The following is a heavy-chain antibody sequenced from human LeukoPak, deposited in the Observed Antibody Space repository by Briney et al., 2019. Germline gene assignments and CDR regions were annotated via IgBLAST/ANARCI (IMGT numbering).Heavy chain of an antibody. CDR3: AKHLRATNTYIFFGLDV. Sequence: QPGGSLRLSCAATGFTFKDCGMHWVRQPPRKGLEWVSGINWNGGGTDYADSVKGRFTISRDNAKNSLYLQMTSLRPEDTGLYYCAKHLRATNTYIFFGLDVWGQGTTVTVSS. V-gene: IGHV3-9*01. J-gene: IGHJ6*02. D-gene: IGHD1-26*01. CDR2: INWNGGGT. CDR1: GFTFKDCG.